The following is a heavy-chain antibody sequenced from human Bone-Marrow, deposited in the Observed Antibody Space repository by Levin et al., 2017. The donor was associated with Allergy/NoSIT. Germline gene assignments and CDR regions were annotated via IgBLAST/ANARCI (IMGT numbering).Heavy chain of an antibody. J-gene: IGHJ4*02. CDR1: GFTFSSYW. CDR3: ARLGPNYYGSAYFDY. CDR2: INSDGSST. V-gene: IGHV3-74*01. D-gene: IGHD3-10*01. Sequence: GGSLRLSCAASGFTFSSYWMHWVRQAPGKGLVWVSRINSDGSSTSYADSVKGRFTISRDNAKNTLYLQMNSLRAEDTAVYYCARLGPNYYGSAYFDYWGQGTLVTVSS.